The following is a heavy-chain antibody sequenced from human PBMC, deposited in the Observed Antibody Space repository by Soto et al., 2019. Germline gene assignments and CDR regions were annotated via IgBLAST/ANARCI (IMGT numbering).Heavy chain of an antibody. CDR2: IYPGDSDT. J-gene: IGHJ6*02. CDR3: ARHHGSPGSYFGMDV. Sequence: GESLKIACKGSVYSFTSYWINWVRQMPGKGLEWMGIIYPGDSDTRYSPSFQGQVTISADKSISTAYLQWRSLKASDTAMYYCARHHGSPGSYFGMDVWGQGTTVTVSS. CDR1: VYSFTSYW. V-gene: IGHV5-51*01. D-gene: IGHD6-13*01.